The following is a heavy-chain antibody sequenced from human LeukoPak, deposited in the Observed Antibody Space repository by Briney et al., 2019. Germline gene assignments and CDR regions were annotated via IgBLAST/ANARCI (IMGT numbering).Heavy chain of an antibody. CDR1: GYTLTELS. Sequence: ASVKVSCKVSGYTLTELSMHWVRQAPGQGLEWMGGIIPIFGTANYAQKFQGRVTITADESTSTAYMELSSLRSEDTAVYYCASPPYGNGGYWGQGTLVTVSS. CDR3: ASPPYGNGGY. V-gene: IGHV1-69*13. D-gene: IGHD4-23*01. CDR2: IIPIFGTA. J-gene: IGHJ4*02.